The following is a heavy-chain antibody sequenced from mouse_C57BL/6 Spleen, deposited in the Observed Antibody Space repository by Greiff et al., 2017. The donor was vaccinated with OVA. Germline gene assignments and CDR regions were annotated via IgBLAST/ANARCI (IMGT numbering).Heavy chain of an antibody. Sequence: VQLQQSGAELVRPGASVKLSCKASGYTFTDYYINWVKQRPGQGLEWIARIYPASGNTYYNAKFKGKATLTAEKTSSTAYMQLSSLPSEDSAVYFGAREGGDYAMDYWGQGTSVTVSS. V-gene: IGHV1-76*01. CDR2: IYPASGNT. CDR1: GYTFTDYY. J-gene: IGHJ4*01. CDR3: AREGGDYAMDY.